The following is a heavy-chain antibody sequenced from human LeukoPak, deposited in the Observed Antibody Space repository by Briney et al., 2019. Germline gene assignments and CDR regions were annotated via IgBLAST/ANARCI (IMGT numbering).Heavy chain of an antibody. CDR1: GYTFTGYY. CDR2: INPNSGGT. V-gene: IGHV1-2*02. Sequence: ASVKVSCKASGYTFTGYYMHWVRQAPGQGLEWMGWINPNSGGTNYAQKFQGRVTITTDESTSTAYMELSSLRSEDTAVYYCARGTYSSSTASFDLWGRGTLVTVSS. CDR3: ARGTYSSSTASFDL. D-gene: IGHD6-6*01. J-gene: IGHJ2*01.